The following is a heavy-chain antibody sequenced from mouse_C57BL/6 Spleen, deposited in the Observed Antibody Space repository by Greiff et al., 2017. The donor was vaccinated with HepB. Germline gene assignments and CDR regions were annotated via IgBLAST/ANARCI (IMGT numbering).Heavy chain of an antibody. V-gene: IGHV2-2*01. CDR2: IWSGGST. Sequence: QVQLKQSGPGLVQPSQSLSITCTVSGFSLTSYGVHWVRQSPGKGLEWLGVIWSGGSTDYNAAFISRLSISKDNSKSQVFFKMNSLQADDTAIYYCAREPPYGNPSYAMDYWGQGTSVTVSS. J-gene: IGHJ4*01. CDR3: AREPPYGNPSYAMDY. D-gene: IGHD2-1*01. CDR1: GFSLTSYG.